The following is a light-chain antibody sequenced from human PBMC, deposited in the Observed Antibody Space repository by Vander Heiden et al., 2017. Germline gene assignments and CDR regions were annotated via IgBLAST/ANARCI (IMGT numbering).Light chain of an antibody. V-gene: IGLV7-46*01. CDR3: VLSYSGACV. CDR1: TGAVISGHY. Sequence: QAVVTQEPSLPVSPGGTVPLTCGSSTGAVISGHYPHWCQQKPGQVPRTLIYDSSNKHAWTPARFSGSLLGGKAALTLSGAKTEDEAEYYCVLSYSGACVFGGGTRLSVL. J-gene: IGLJ3*02. CDR2: DSS.